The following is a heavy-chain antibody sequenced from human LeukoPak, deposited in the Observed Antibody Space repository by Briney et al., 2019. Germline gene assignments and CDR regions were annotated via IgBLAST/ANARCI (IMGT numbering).Heavy chain of an antibody. CDR1: GGSISSYY. V-gene: IGHV4-59*01. J-gene: IGHJ4*02. CDR2: IYYSGST. D-gene: IGHD2-15*01. Sequence: SETLSLTCTVSGGSISSYYWSWIRQPPGKGLEWIGYIYYSGSTNYNPSLKSRVTISVDTSKNQFSLKLSSVTAADTAVYYCARGGQWSKFYFDNWGQGTLVTVSS. CDR3: ARGGQWSKFYFDN.